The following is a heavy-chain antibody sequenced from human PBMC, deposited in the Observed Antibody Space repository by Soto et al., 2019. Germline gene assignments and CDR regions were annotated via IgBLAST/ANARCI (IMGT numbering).Heavy chain of an antibody. CDR3: TTDPWGNSGLDY. V-gene: IGHV3-15*01. CDR1: GLSFANAW. J-gene: IGHJ4*01. D-gene: IGHD6-19*01. Sequence: GSLRLSCAASGLSFANAWMSWVRQAPGKGLECVGRIKSKTDGGTTDYAAPVSGRFTISRDDSRNTLYLQMNSLKTEDTAVYYCTTDPWGNSGLDYWGQGXLVTVSS. CDR2: IKSKTDGGTT.